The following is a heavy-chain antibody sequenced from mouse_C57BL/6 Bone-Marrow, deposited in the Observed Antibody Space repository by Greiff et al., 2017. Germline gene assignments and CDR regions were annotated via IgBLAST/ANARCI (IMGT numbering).Heavy chain of an antibody. CDR3: ARGKGLYFDY. V-gene: IGHV5-4*01. CDR2: ISDGGSYT. J-gene: IGHJ2*01. CDR1: GFTFSSYA. Sequence: EVQGVESGGGLVKPGGSLKLSCAASGFTFSSYAMSWVRQTPEKRLEWVATISDGGSYTYYPDNVKGRFTISRDNAKNNLYLQMSHLKSEDTAMYYCARGKGLYFDYWGQGTTLTVSS.